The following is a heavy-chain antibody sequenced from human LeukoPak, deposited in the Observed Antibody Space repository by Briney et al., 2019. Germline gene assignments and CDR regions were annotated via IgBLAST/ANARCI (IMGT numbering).Heavy chain of an antibody. J-gene: IGHJ4*02. CDR2: ITYSGSET. V-gene: IGHV3-48*03. Sequence: PGGSLRLSCAASGFTFSDYHMNWVRQAPGKGLEWVSYITYSGSETNYADSVKGRFTISRDNAKNSLYLRMSSLRAEDTAVYYCARVVGSPKLYFDSWGQGILVTVSS. CDR1: GFTFSDYH. D-gene: IGHD2-21*01. CDR3: ARVVGSPKLYFDS.